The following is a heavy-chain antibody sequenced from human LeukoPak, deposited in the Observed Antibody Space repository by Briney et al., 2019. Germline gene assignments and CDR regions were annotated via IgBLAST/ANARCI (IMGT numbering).Heavy chain of an antibody. CDR2: ISSNGGNT. CDR1: RFTFSNYA. J-gene: IGHJ4*02. CDR3: ARVGLGSGFDY. V-gene: IGHV3-64*01. Sequence: PGGSLRLSCAASRFTFSNYAMHWVRQAPGKGLEHVSAISSNGGNTHYANSVKGRFTISRDNSKNTLYLQMGSLRAEDLAVYYCARVGLGSGFDYWGQGTLVTVSS. D-gene: IGHD1-26*01.